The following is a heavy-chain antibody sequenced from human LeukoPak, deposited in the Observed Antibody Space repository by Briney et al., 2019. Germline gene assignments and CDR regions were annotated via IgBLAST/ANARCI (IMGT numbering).Heavy chain of an antibody. CDR1: GFTFDDYA. Sequence: PGGSLRLSCAASGFTFDDYAMHWVQQAPGKGLEWVSGISWNSGSIGYADSVKGRFTISRDNAKNSLYLQMNSLRAEDMALYYCAKDMAQGQQLVPDAFDIWGQGTMVTVSS. CDR2: ISWNSGSI. J-gene: IGHJ3*02. D-gene: IGHD6-13*01. CDR3: AKDMAQGQQLVPDAFDI. V-gene: IGHV3-9*03.